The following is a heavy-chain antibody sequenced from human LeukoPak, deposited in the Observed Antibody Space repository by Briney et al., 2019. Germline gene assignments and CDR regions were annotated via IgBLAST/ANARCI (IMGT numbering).Heavy chain of an antibody. V-gene: IGHV1-18*04. Sequence: GASVKVSCKASGYTFTDYYMHWVRQAPGQGLEWMGWISAYNGNTNYAQKLQGRVTMTTDTSTSTAYMELRSLRSDDTAVYYCAREPLPTAFIDYWGQGTLVTVSS. CDR2: ISAYNGNT. J-gene: IGHJ4*02. CDR1: GYTFTDYY. CDR3: AREPLPTAFIDY.